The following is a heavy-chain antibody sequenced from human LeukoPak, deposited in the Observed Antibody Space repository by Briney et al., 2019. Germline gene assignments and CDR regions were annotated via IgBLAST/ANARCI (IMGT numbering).Heavy chain of an antibody. Sequence: ASVKVSCKASGYTFTSYDINWVRQATGQGLEWMGWMNPNSGNTGYAQKFQGRVTMTRNTSISTAYMELSSLRSEDTAVYYCARVEAYYGSGSSWGQGTLVTVFS. CDR3: ARVEAYYGSGSS. V-gene: IGHV1-8*01. D-gene: IGHD3-10*01. J-gene: IGHJ4*02. CDR2: MNPNSGNT. CDR1: GYTFTSYD.